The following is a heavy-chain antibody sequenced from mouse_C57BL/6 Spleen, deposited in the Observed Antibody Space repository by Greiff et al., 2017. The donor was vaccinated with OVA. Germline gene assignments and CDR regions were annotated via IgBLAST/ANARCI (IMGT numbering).Heavy chain of an antibody. D-gene: IGHD2-2*01. CDR3: ARFHDGYDGGYAMDY. CDR1: GYTFTSYW. CDR2: IYPGSGST. J-gene: IGHJ4*01. V-gene: IGHV1-55*01. Sequence: QVQLQQPGAELVKPGASVKMSCKASGYTFTSYWITWVKQRPGQGLEWIGDIYPGSGSTNYNEKFKSKATLTVDTSYSTAYMQLSSLTSEDSAVYYCARFHDGYDGGYAMDYWGQGTSVTVSS.